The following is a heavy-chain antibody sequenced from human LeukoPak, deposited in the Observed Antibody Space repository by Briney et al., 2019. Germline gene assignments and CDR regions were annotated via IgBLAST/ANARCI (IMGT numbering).Heavy chain of an antibody. D-gene: IGHD3-22*01. CDR3: AKWTYYYDSSGYYEEVGDAFDI. Sequence: GGSLRLSCAASGFTFSSYGMSGVRQAPGKGLEWVSAISGSGGSTYYADSVRGRFTISRDNSKNTLYLQMNSLRAEDTAVYYCAKWTYYYDSSGYYEEVGDAFDIWGQGTMVTVSS. CDR2: ISGSGGST. V-gene: IGHV3-23*01. CDR1: GFTFSSYG. J-gene: IGHJ3*02.